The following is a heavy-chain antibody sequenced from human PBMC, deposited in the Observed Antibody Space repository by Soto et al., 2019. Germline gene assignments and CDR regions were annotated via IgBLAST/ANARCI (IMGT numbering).Heavy chain of an antibody. J-gene: IGHJ4*02. CDR3: ARTRPLCFGELLDDY. Sequence: QVQLQESGPGLVKPSQTLSLTCTVSGGSISSGGYYWSWIRQHPGKGLEWIGYIYYSGSTYYNPSLKSRVTISVDTSKNQFSLKLSSVTAADTAVYYCARTRPLCFGELLDDYWGQGTLVTVSS. CDR1: GGSISSGGYY. D-gene: IGHD3-10*01. V-gene: IGHV4-31*03. CDR2: IYYSGST.